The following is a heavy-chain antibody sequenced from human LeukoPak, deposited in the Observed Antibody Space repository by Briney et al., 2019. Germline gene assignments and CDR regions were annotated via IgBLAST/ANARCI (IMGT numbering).Heavy chain of an antibody. Sequence: GGSLRLSCAASGFTFSSYSMNWVRQAPGKGLEWVSSISSSSYIYYADSVKGRFTISRDNAKNSLCLQMNSLRAEDTAVYYCAREYSSGWYHLDYWGQGTLVTVSS. J-gene: IGHJ4*02. V-gene: IGHV3-21*01. D-gene: IGHD6-19*01. CDR2: ISSSSYI. CDR1: GFTFSSYS. CDR3: AREYSSGWYHLDY.